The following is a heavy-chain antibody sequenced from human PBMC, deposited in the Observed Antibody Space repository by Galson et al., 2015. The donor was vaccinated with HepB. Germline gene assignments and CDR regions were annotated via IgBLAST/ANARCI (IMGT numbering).Heavy chain of an antibody. Sequence: QSGAEVKKPGESLKISCTGSGYSFRSYWIVWVRQMPGKGLEWMGIIYPGDSDTRYSPSFQGQVTISADKSISTAYLQGSSRKASDTAMYYCARHRRRSGFSGYGAYSYFDYWGQGTLVTVSS. CDR2: IYPGDSDT. CDR1: GYSFRSYW. J-gene: IGHJ4*02. D-gene: IGHD5-12*01. CDR3: ARHRRRSGFSGYGAYSYFDY. V-gene: IGHV5-51*01.